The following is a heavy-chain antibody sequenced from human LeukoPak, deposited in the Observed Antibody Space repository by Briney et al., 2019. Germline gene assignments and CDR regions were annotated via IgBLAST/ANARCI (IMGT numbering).Heavy chain of an antibody. CDR2: IKQDGSDQ. Sequence: GGSLRLSCAASGFTFNSYWVTWVRQAPGKGLEWVANIKQDGSDQYYVDSVKGRFTISRENAKNSLYLQMNSLRAEDPAVYYCAVLAATDSNDYWGQGTLVTVSS. D-gene: IGHD6-13*01. V-gene: IGHV3-7*01. CDR3: AVLAATDSNDY. CDR1: GFTFNSYW. J-gene: IGHJ4*02.